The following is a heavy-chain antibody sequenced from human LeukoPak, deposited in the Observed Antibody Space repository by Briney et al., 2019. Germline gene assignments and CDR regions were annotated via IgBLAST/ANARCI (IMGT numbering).Heavy chain of an antibody. CDR1: GFTFSSYS. CDR3: ARGRGLGELAVASFDS. D-gene: IGHD6-19*01. J-gene: IGHJ4*02. CDR2: ISSSSSYI. V-gene: IGHV3-21*06. Sequence: GGSLRLSCAASGFTFSSYSMNWVRQAPGKGLEWVSSISSSSSYIYYADSVKGRFTISRDNAKNMLYLQMNSLRAEDTAVYYCARGRGLGELAVASFDSWGQGTLVTVSS.